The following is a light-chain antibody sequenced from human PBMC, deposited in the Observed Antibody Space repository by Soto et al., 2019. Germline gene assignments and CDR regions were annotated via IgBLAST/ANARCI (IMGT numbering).Light chain of an antibody. CDR2: GVS. V-gene: IGKV3-20*01. J-gene: IGKJ1*01. CDR3: QQYASSVT. Sequence: EIVLTQSPGSLSLSPEERATLSCRASQSVSSTFFAWYQQKPGQAPRLLMSGVSSRATGVPDRFIGSGSGTDFTLTISRLEPEDFAVYYCQQYASSVTFGQGTKVEIK. CDR1: QSVSSTF.